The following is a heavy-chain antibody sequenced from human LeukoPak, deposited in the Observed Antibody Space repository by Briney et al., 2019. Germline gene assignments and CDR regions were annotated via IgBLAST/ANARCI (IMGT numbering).Heavy chain of an antibody. V-gene: IGHV4-59*01. CDR2: IYYSGST. Sequence: SETLSLTCTVSGGSIGGYYWSWIRQPPGKGLEWIGYIYYSGSTNYNPSLKSRVTISVDTSKNQFSLKLSSVTAADTAVYYCARSPPGNFDYWGQGTLVTVSS. D-gene: IGHD3-10*01. CDR1: GGSIGGYY. J-gene: IGHJ4*02. CDR3: ARSPPGNFDY.